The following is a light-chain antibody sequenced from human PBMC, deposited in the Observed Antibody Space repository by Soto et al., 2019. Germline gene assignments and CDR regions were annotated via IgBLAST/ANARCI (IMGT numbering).Light chain of an antibody. CDR2: EVS. CDR1: SSDVGGYNY. J-gene: IGLJ1*01. Sequence: QSALTQPASVSGSPGQSITISCTGTSSDVGGYNYFSWYQQHPGKAPRLMIYEVSNRPSGVSNRFSGCKSGNSASLTISGLQAEDEADYCCSSYTSSSTVVFGTGTKV. V-gene: IGLV2-14*01. CDR3: SSYTSSSTVV.